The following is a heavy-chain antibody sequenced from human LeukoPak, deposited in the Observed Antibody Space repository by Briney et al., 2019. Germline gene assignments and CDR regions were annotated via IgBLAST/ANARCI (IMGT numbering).Heavy chain of an antibody. Sequence: GGSLRLSCAASGFTFSDYYVSWVRQAPGKGLEWVSSISTRGSYIYYADSVKGRFTISRDNAKNSLYLQMTSLRAEDTAVYYCAKAEVLLWFGESPGAEYFQHWGQGTLVTVSS. J-gene: IGHJ1*01. CDR2: ISTRGSYI. CDR1: GFTFSDYY. D-gene: IGHD3-10*01. V-gene: IGHV3-21*01. CDR3: AKAEVLLWFGESPGAEYFQH.